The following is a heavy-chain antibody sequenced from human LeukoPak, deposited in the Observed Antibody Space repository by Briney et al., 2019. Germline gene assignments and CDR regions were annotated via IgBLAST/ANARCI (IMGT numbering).Heavy chain of an antibody. J-gene: IGHJ5*02. Sequence: GGSLRLSCAASGFTLSNYDMNWVRQAPGKGLEWVSSISTSSRYIYYKDSVRGRFTISRDDAKNSLYLEMNSLRAEDTALYYSARADCSSSTCYLRRSWFDPWGQGTLVTVSS. CDR3: ARADCSSSTCYLRRSWFDP. CDR1: GFTLSNYD. CDR2: ISTSSRYI. V-gene: IGHV3-21*01. D-gene: IGHD2-2*01.